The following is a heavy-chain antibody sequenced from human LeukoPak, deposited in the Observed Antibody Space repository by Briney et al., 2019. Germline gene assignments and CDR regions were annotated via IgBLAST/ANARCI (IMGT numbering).Heavy chain of an antibody. Sequence: ASVKVSCKASGDTFSSYGISWVRQAPGQGLEWMGWISVYNGNTKNIQKLQGRVTMTRDTSTNTAYMELRSLRSDDTAVYYCARDAYTSGADYWGQGTLVTVSS. CDR3: ARDAYTSGADY. J-gene: IGHJ4*02. V-gene: IGHV1-18*01. CDR1: GDTFSSYG. D-gene: IGHD3-16*01. CDR2: ISVYNGNT.